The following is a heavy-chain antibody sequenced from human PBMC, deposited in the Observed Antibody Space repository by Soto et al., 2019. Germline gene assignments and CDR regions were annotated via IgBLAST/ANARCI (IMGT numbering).Heavy chain of an antibody. CDR2: IYYSGST. J-gene: IGHJ6*02. Sequence: SETLSLTCTVSGGSISSYYWSWIRQPPGKGLEWIGYIYYSGSTNYNPSLKSRVTISVDTSKNQFSLKLSSVTAADTAVYYCASKHYYDSSGYYYYYGMDVWGQGTTVTVS. CDR1: GGSISSYY. CDR3: ASKHYYDSSGYYYYYGMDV. V-gene: IGHV4-59*01. D-gene: IGHD3-22*01.